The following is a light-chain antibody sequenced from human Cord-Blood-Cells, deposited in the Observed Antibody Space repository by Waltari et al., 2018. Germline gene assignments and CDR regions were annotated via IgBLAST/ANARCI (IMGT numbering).Light chain of an antibody. CDR3: SSYTSSSVV. V-gene: IGLV2-14*01. CDR2: DVS. CDR1: SSDVGGYNY. Sequence: QSALTQPASVSGSPGQSITISCTGTSSDVGGYNYVSWYQQHPGKAPKLMIYDVSKRPSVVSNRFSGSKSGNTASLTISGLQAEDEADYYCSSYTSSSVVFGGGTKLTVL. J-gene: IGLJ2*01.